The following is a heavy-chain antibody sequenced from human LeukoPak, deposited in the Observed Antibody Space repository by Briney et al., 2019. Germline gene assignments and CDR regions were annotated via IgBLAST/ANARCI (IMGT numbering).Heavy chain of an antibody. Sequence: SETLSLTCAVYGGSFSGYYWSWIRQPPGKGLELIGEINHSGSTNYNPSLKSRVTISVDTSKNQFSLKLSSVTAADTAVYYCARGRPQRVVPAAIADYWGQGTLVTVSS. CDR3: ARGRPQRVVPAAIADY. CDR1: GGSFSGYY. CDR2: INHSGST. D-gene: IGHD2-2*02. J-gene: IGHJ4*02. V-gene: IGHV4-34*01.